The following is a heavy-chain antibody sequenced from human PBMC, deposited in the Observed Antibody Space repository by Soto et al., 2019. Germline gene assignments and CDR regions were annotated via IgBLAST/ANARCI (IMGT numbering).Heavy chain of an antibody. CDR1: GGSISSYY. CDR3: ARDRGYCSGGSCSYYYYGMDV. CDR2: IYTSGST. J-gene: IGHJ6*02. D-gene: IGHD2-15*01. V-gene: IGHV4-4*07. Sequence: SETLSLTCTVSGGSISSYYWSWIRQPAGKGLEWIGRIYTSGSTNYNPSLKSRVTIPVDTSKNQFSLKLSSVTAADTAVYSWARDRGYCSGGSCSYYYYGMDVWGQGTTVTVSS.